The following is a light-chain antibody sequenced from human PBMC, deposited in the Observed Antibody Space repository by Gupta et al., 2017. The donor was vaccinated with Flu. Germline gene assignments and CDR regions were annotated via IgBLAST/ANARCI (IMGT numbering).Light chain of an antibody. CDR1: SSNMGAGYD. CDR2: GNN. J-gene: IGLJ1*01. CDR3: QSYDRYLSGLYV. V-gene: IGLV1-40*01. Sequence: QSVLTQPPSVSGAPGQRVTISCTGSSSNMGAGYDVHWYQQRPGTAPNLLIYGNNNRPSGVPDRFSGSKSGTSASLAITGLQGEDEADYYCQSYDRYLSGLYVFGTGTKVTVL.